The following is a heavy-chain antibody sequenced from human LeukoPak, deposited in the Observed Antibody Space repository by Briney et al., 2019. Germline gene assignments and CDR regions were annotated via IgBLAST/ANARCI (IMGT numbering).Heavy chain of an antibody. CDR2: IYYSGST. Sequence: PSQTLSLTCTVSGGSISSGSYYWSWIRQPPGKGLEWIGYIYYSGSTNYNPSLKSRVTISVDTSKNQFSLKQSSVTAADTAVYYCARVMASRKSGGSCYFDYWGQGTLVTVSS. CDR3: ARVMASRKSGGSCYFDY. J-gene: IGHJ4*02. CDR1: GGSISSGSYY. D-gene: IGHD2-15*01. V-gene: IGHV4-61*01.